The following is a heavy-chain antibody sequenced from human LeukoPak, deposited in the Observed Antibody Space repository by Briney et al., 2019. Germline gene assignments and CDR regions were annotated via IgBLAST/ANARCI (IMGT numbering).Heavy chain of an antibody. J-gene: IGHJ4*02. V-gene: IGHV3-23*01. Sequence: GGSLRLSCAASGFTFSSYAMSWCRQAPGKGLEWVSAISGSGGSTYYADSVKGRFTISRDNSKNTLYLQMNSLRAEDTAVYYCAPQPDFWSGYSDDYWGQGTLVTVSS. D-gene: IGHD3-3*01. CDR2: ISGSGGST. CDR3: APQPDFWSGYSDDY. CDR1: GFTFSSYA.